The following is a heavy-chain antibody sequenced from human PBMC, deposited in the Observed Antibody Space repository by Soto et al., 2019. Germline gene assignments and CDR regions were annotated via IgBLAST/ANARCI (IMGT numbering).Heavy chain of an antibody. CDR3: AWDHMNN. D-gene: IGHD1-1*01. Sequence: EVQLVQSGGGLVQPGGSLRLSCVASGFTFTSDWMNWVRQGPGKGLEWVANIKADGSAKYYVDSVKGRFTISRDNAKNSLWLQMTNLRVEDTAVYYCAWDHMNNGGQGTLVTVSS. CDR1: GFTFTSDW. J-gene: IGHJ4*02. CDR2: IKADGSAK. V-gene: IGHV3-7*04.